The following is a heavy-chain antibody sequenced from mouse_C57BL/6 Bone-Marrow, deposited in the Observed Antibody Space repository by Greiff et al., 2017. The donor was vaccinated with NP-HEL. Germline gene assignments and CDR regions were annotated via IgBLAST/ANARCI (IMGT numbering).Heavy chain of an antibody. V-gene: IGHV14-4*01. Sequence: EVQLQQSGAELVRPGASVKLSCTASGFNIKDDYMHWVKQRPEQGLEWIGWIDPENGDTEYASKFQGKATITADTSSNTAYLQLSSLTSEDTAVYYCTTGDAMDYWGQETSVTASS. CDR3: TTGDAMDY. CDR2: IDPENGDT. J-gene: IGHJ4*01. CDR1: GFNIKDDY.